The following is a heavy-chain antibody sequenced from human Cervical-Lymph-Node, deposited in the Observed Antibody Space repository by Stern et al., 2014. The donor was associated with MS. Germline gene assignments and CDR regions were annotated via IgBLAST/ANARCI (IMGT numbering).Heavy chain of an antibody. CDR1: GFTFRTYS. J-gene: IGHJ6*02. CDR2: ISSSSSTI. CDR3: ARDLKYYDFWSSYFVPYGMDV. D-gene: IGHD3-3*01. V-gene: IGHV3-48*02. Sequence: EVQLVESGGGLVQPGGSLRLSCAASGFTFRTYSMNWVRQAPGKGLEWVSYISSSSSTIYYEVSVKGRFTISRDNAKNSLYLQMNSLRDEDTAVYYCARDLKYYDFWSSYFVPYGMDVWGQGTTGTVS.